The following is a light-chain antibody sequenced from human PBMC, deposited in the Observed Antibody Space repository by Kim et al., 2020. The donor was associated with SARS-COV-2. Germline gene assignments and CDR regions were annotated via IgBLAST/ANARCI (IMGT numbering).Light chain of an antibody. Sequence: QPVLTQPPSVSGAPGQRVTISCTGSSSNIGAGYDVHWYQQLPGTAPKLLIYGNSNRPSGVPDRFSGSKSGTSASLAITGLQAEDEADYYCQSYDSSLSGYVFGTGTKVTDL. CDR3: QSYDSSLSGYV. J-gene: IGLJ1*01. CDR2: GNS. CDR1: SSNIGAGYD. V-gene: IGLV1-40*01.